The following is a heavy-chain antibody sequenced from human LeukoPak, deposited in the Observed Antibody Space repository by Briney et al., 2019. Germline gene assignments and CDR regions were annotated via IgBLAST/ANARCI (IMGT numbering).Heavy chain of an antibody. CDR2: MNHNSGHT. Sequence: ASVKVSCKASGYTFTSYDINWVRQATGQGLEWMGWMNHNSGHTGYAQKFQGRVTMTRNTSISTAYMELSSLRSEDTAVYYCARAGYYDSSGYPLDYYYYGMDVWGQGTTVTVSS. CDR3: ARAGYYDSSGYPLDYYYYGMDV. J-gene: IGHJ6*02. D-gene: IGHD3-22*01. V-gene: IGHV1-8*01. CDR1: GYTFTSYD.